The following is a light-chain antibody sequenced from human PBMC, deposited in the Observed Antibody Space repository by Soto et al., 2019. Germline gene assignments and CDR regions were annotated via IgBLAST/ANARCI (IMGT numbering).Light chain of an antibody. CDR3: HQYNNWPPYT. V-gene: IGKV3-15*01. CDR1: QSVSSD. CDR2: GAS. J-gene: IGKJ2*01. Sequence: EIVMTQSPATLSVSPGERVTLSCRASQSVSSDLAWYQQKPGQAPRLLIYGASTRATGIPARFSGSGSGTEFTLAISSLQSEDFAVYFCHQYNNWPPYTFGQGTKLEIK.